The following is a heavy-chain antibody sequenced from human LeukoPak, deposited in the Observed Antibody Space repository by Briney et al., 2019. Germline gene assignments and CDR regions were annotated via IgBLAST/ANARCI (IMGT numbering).Heavy chain of an antibody. CDR1: RGSFSGYY. CDR2: INHSGST. D-gene: IGHD4-17*01. Sequence: PPETLSLTCAVYRGSFSGYYWSWIRQPPGKGLEWIGEINHSGSTNYNPSLKSRVTISVDTSENQFSLKLSSVTAADTAVYYCAGFSTVTTFDYWGQGTLVTVSS. J-gene: IGHJ4*02. CDR3: AGFSTVTTFDY. V-gene: IGHV4-34*01.